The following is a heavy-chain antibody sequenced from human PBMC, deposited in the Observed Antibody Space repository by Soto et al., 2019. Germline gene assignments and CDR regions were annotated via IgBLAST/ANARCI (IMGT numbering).Heavy chain of an antibody. Sequence: QVQLQESGPGLVKPSQTLSLTCTVSGGSISSGGYYWSWIRQQPGKGLEWIGYIDYRRSTYYNPSLKSRVIISVDTSKNQFSLKLSSVTAADTSVYYCAAEKGTANYFDYWGQGTLVTVSS. J-gene: IGHJ4*02. CDR3: AAEKGTANYFDY. D-gene: IGHD2-21*02. V-gene: IGHV4-31*03. CDR1: GGSISSGGYY. CDR2: IDYRRST.